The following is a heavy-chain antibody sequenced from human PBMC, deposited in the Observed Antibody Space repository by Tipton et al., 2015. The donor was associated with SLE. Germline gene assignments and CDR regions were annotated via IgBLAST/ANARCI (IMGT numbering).Heavy chain of an antibody. CDR2: IEHTGST. V-gene: IGHV4-34*01. Sequence: TLSLTCAVYGGSFRGYYWSWIRQPPGKGLEWIGEIEHTGSTNYNPSLESRISISVDASKNQLSLRLTSVTAADTAVYYCARGYYDFWGDYSALKYWGQGTLVTVSS. CDR3: ARGYYDFWGDYSALKY. CDR1: GGSFRGYY. D-gene: IGHD3-3*01. J-gene: IGHJ4*02.